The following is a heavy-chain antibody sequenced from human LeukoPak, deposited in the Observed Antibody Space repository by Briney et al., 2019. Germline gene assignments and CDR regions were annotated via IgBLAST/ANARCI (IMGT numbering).Heavy chain of an antibody. V-gene: IGHV4-39*01. D-gene: IGHD3-3*01. J-gene: IGHJ4*02. Sequence: PSETLSLTCTVSGGSISSSSYYWGWIRQPPGKGLEWIGSIYYSGSTYYNPSLKSRVTISVDTSKNQFSLKLSSVTAADTAVYYCARLFRPWYGIFGVVSYYFDYWGQGTLVTVSS. CDR3: ARLFRPWYGIFGVVSYYFDY. CDR2: IYYSGST. CDR1: GGSISSSSYY.